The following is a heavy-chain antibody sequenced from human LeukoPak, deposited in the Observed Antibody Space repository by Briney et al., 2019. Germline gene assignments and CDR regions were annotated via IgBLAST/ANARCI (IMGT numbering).Heavy chain of an antibody. CDR1: GGSISSYY. V-gene: IGHV4-59*12. J-gene: IGHJ4*02. D-gene: IGHD6-19*01. CDR3: ARESVAGISGGYSDY. Sequence: SETLSLTCTVSGGSISSYYWNWIRQPPGKGLEWIGYISYSGITNYNPSLKSRVTISIDTSKKQFSLKLRSVTAADTAVYYCARESVAGISGGYSDYWGQGTLATVSS. CDR2: ISYSGIT.